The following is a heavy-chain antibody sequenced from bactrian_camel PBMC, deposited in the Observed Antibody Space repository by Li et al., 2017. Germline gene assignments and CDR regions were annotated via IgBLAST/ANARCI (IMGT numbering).Heavy chain of an antibody. J-gene: IGHJ4*01. CDR1: GFGFGSYD. Sequence: VQLVESGGGTVQPGGSLRLSCAASGFGFGSYDMNWVRQAPGKGLEWVSAISASGGITSYKDSVKDRFTISRDNAALNTLYLQMNSLKIEDTAVYYCALGSSRHATMTARGKGTQVTVS. V-gene: IGHV3S1*01. CDR2: ISASGGIT. D-gene: IGHD1*01.